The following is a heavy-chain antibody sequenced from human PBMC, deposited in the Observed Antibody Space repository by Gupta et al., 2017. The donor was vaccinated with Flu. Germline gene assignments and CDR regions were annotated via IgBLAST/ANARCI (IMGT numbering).Heavy chain of an antibody. V-gene: IGHV3-33*01. CDR3: ARDTGNDILTGYDC. D-gene: IGHD3-9*01. J-gene: IGHJ4*02. Sequence: QVQLVESGGGVVQPVRSLRPSCAATGFTFPNYAMHWVRQAPGKGLEWVAVIWYDGSNKYYADSVKGRFTISRDNSKNTLYLQINSLRAEDTAVYYCARDTGNDILTGYDCWGQGTLVTVSP. CDR2: IWYDGSNK. CDR1: GFTFPNYA.